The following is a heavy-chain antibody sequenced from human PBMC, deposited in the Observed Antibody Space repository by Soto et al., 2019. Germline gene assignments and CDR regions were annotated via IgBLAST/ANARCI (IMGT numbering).Heavy chain of an antibody. D-gene: IGHD4-17*01. CDR2: INSDGSTT. CDR3: ARDLGRTTVTNE. V-gene: IGHV3-74*01. J-gene: IGHJ4*02. Sequence: EVQLVEPGGGLVQPGGSLRLSCAASGFTFSSYWMHWVRQAPGKGLVWVSRINSDGSTTTYADSVKGRFTISRDNAKNTLYLQMNSLRVEDMAIYYCARDLGRTTVTNEWGQGTLVTVSS. CDR1: GFTFSSYW.